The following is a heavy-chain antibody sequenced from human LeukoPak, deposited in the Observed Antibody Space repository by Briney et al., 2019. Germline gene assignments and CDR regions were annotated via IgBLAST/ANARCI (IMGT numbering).Heavy chain of an antibody. Sequence: ASVKVSCKVSGYTLTELSMHWVRQAPGKGLEWMGGFDPEDGETIYEQKFQGRVTMTEDTSTDTAYMELSSLRSEDTAVYYCARVSLNKGDYSNYVGWFDPWGQGTLVTVSS. CDR2: FDPEDGET. D-gene: IGHD4-11*01. J-gene: IGHJ5*02. CDR3: ARVSLNKGDYSNYVGWFDP. CDR1: GYTLTELS. V-gene: IGHV1-24*01.